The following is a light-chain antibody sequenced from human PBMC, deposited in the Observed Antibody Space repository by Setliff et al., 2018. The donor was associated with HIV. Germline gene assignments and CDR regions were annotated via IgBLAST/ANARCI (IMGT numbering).Light chain of an antibody. CDR2: EAT. Sequence: QSVLAQPAYVSGSPGQSIAISCTATRSDVGTYNLVSWYQQHPGKAPQLVIYEATKRPSGVSSRFSGSKSGNTASLTISGLQAEDEADYHCCSSAGSSWMFGGGTKVTVL. CDR3: CSSAGSSWM. V-gene: IGLV2-23*01. J-gene: IGLJ3*02. CDR1: RSDVGTYNL.